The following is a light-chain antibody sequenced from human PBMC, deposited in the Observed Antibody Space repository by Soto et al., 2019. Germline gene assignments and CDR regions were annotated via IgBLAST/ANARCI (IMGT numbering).Light chain of an antibody. V-gene: IGLV2-14*01. Sequence: QSVLIQPASVSGSPGQSITISCTGTSSDVGGYNYVSWYQQHPGKAPKLMIYDVSNRPSGVSNRFSGSKSGNTASLTISGLQAEDEADYYCSSYTSSSTLSYVFGTGTKVTV. CDR1: SSDVGGYNY. CDR2: DVS. CDR3: SSYTSSSTLSYV. J-gene: IGLJ1*01.